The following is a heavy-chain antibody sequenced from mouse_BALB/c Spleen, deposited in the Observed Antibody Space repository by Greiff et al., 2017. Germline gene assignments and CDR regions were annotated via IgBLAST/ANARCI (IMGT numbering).Heavy chain of an antibody. V-gene: IGHV2-2*02. CDR3: ARKGITHYAMDY. Sequence: VQRVESGPGLVQPSQSLSITCTVSGFSLTSYGVHWVRQSPGKGLEWLGVIWSGGSTDYNAAFISRLSISKDNSKSQVFFKMNSLQANDTAIYYCARKGITHYAMDYWGQGTSVTVSS. CDR1: GFSLTSYG. J-gene: IGHJ4*01. D-gene: IGHD2-4*01. CDR2: IWSGGST.